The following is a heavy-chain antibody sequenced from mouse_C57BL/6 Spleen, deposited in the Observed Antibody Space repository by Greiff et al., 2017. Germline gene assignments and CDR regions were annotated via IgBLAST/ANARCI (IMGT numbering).Heavy chain of an antibody. CDR2: IDPSDSET. J-gene: IGHJ3*01. V-gene: IGHV1-52*01. D-gene: IGHD2-2*01. Sequence: VQLQQPGAELVRPGSSVKLSCKASGYTFTSYWMHWVKQRPIQGLEWIGNIDPSDSETHYNQKFKDKATLTVDKSSSTAYMQLSSLTSEDAAVYYCARRGYGYDYWGQGTLVTVSA. CDR1: GYTFTSYW. CDR3: ARRGYGYDY.